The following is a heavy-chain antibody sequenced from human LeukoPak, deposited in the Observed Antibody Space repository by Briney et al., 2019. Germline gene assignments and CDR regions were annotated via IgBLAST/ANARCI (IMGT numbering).Heavy chain of an antibody. V-gene: IGHV4-59*01. CDR2: IYYSGST. CDR3: ARTMEGYCSGGSCYQYSYYMDV. J-gene: IGHJ6*03. CDR1: GGSISSYY. D-gene: IGHD2-15*01. Sequence: SSETLSLTCTVSGGSISSYYWSWIRQPPGKGLEWIGYIYYSGSTNYNPSLKSRVTISVDTSKNQFSLKLTSVTAADTAVYYCARTMEGYCSGGSCYQYSYYMDVWGKGTTVTVSS.